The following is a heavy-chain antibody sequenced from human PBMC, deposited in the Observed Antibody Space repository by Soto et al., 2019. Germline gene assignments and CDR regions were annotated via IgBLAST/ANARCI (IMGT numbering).Heavy chain of an antibody. CDR2: ISASGGST. Sequence: EVQLLESGGGLVQPGGSLRLSCAASAFTFSSYAMSWVRQAPGKGLKWVSAISASGGSTYYADSVKGRFTISRDSSKNTLYLQMNSLRADDTAVYYCAKGSGNSVYNFDNWGQGTLVTVSS. V-gene: IGHV3-23*01. CDR3: AKGSGNSVYNFDN. J-gene: IGHJ4*02. CDR1: AFTFSSYA. D-gene: IGHD1-26*01.